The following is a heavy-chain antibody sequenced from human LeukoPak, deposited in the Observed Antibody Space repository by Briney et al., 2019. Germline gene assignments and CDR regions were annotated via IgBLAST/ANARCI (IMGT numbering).Heavy chain of an antibody. D-gene: IGHD3-22*01. J-gene: IGHJ4*02. CDR3: AKVSTVSSLSSGYYPIDY. CDR1: GFTFSSYA. CDR2: ISGSGGST. Sequence: GGSLRLSCAASGFTFSSYAMSWVRQAPGKGLEWVSVISGSGGSTDYADSVKGRFTISRDNSKNTLYLQMNSLRAEDTAVYYCAKVSTVSSLSSGYYPIDYWGRGTLVTVSS. V-gene: IGHV3-23*01.